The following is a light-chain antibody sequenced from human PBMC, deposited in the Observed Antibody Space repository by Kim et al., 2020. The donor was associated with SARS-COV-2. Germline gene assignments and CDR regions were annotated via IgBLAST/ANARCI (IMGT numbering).Light chain of an antibody. CDR2: GNN. V-gene: IGLV1-40*01. CDR3: QSYDSTLSSVI. J-gene: IGLJ2*01. CDR1: TSNIGAEYD. Sequence: QSVLTQPPSVSGAPGQRVTISCTGSTSNIGAEYDVHWYQQLPGTAPKLLIQGNNIRPSGVPDRISGSKSGTSASLVITGLQPEDEADYYCQSYDSTLSSVIFGGGTQLTVL.